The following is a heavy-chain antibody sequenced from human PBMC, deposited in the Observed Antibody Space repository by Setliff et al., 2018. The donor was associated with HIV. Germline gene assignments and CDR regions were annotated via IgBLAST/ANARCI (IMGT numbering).Heavy chain of an antibody. D-gene: IGHD2-15*01. Sequence: GGSLRLSCAASGFTFDDYAMHWVRQAPGKGLEWVSGISWNSGTIAYAGSVEGRFTVSRDNAKNSLYLQMNSLRAEDTAVYYCARDRIDIISDEPRDAFDIWGQGTMVTVSS. CDR1: GFTFDDYA. J-gene: IGHJ3*02. CDR3: ARDRIDIISDEPRDAFDI. CDR2: ISWNSGTI. V-gene: IGHV3-9*01.